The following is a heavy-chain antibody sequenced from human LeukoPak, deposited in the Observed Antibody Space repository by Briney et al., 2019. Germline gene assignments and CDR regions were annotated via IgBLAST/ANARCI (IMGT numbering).Heavy chain of an antibody. V-gene: IGHV4-59*01. D-gene: IGHD1-26*01. J-gene: IGHJ5*02. CDR1: GGSISSYY. Sequence: SETLSLTCTVSGGSISSYYWSWIRQPPGKGLEWIGYIYYSGSTNYNPSLKSRVTISVETSKNQFSLKLSSVTAADTAVYYCARGVELRENWFDPWGQGTLVTVSS. CDR2: IYYSGST. CDR3: ARGVELRENWFDP.